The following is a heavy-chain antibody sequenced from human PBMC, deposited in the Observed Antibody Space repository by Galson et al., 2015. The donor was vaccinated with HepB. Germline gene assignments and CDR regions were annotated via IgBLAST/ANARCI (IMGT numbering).Heavy chain of an antibody. CDR1: GFTLSSFE. D-gene: IGHD5-18*01. Sequence: SLRLSCAASGFTLSSFEMSWVRQAPGRGLEWVSYISYSGSAIYYAESVKGRFTISRDNAKNSLYLQMNSLRAEDTAVYYCAFHVDTAVVTDYWGQGILVTVSS. CDR2: ISYSGSAI. CDR3: AFHVDTAVVTDY. V-gene: IGHV3-48*03. J-gene: IGHJ4*02.